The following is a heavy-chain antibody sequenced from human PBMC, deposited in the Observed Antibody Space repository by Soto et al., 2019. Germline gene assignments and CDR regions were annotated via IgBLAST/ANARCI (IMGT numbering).Heavy chain of an antibody. CDR3: ARLVAAASTGGYYYGMDV. CDR1: GYSFTSYW. D-gene: IGHD6-13*01. Sequence: SLKISCKGSGYSFTSYWIGWVRQMPGKGLEWMGIIYPGDSDTRYSPSFQGQVTISADKSISTAYLQWSSLKASDTAMYYCARLVAAASTGGYYYGMDVWGQGTTVTVSS. J-gene: IGHJ6*02. V-gene: IGHV5-51*01. CDR2: IYPGDSDT.